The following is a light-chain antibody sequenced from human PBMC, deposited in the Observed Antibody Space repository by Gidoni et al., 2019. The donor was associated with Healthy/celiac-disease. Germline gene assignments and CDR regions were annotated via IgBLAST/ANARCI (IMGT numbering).Light chain of an antibody. CDR2: GAS. Sequence: EIVLTQSPGTLSLSPGERATLSCRASQSVSNNYLAWYQQKPGQAPRLLMYGASNRATGIPDRFSGSGSGTDFTLTISRLEPEDFAVYYCQQYGSSPLTFGGXTKVEIK. CDR1: QSVSNNY. J-gene: IGKJ4*01. CDR3: QQYGSSPLT. V-gene: IGKV3-20*01.